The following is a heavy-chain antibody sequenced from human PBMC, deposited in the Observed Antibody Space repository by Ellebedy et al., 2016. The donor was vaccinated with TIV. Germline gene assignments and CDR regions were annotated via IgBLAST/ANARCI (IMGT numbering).Heavy chain of an antibody. CDR3: VRLYYYETTGYYTPFDY. D-gene: IGHD3-22*01. CDR2: IYSGGSGT. V-gene: IGHV5-51*01. J-gene: IGHJ4*02. CDR1: GYKFTSYW. Sequence: GESLKISXQGSGYKFTSYWLGWVRQMPGKGLEWVGIIYSGGSGTRYNPSLQGQVTISADESTSTVYLHWSNLKASDTAMYYCVRLYYYETTGYYTPFDYWGPGTLVTVSS.